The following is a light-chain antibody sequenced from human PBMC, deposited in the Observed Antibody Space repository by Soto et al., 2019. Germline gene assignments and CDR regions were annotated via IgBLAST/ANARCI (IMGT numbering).Light chain of an antibody. V-gene: IGLV1-40*01. Sequence: QAVVTQPPSVSGAPGQRVTISCTGSSSNIGAGYDVHWYQQLPGTAPKLLIYGNSNRPSGVPDRFSGSKSGTSASLAIIGLQAEDEADYYCQSYDSSLSGVFGGGTKVTVL. CDR1: SSNIGAGYD. CDR3: QSYDSSLSGV. CDR2: GNS. J-gene: IGLJ2*01.